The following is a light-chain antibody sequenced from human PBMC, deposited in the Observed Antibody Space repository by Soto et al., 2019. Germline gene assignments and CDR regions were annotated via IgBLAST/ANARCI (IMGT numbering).Light chain of an antibody. CDR1: SSDVAGYNY. Sequence: QSALTQPASVSGSPGQSITISCTGTSSDVAGYNYVSWYQQHPGKAPKLMIYDVSNRPSGVSNRFSGSKSGNTASLTISGLQAEDEADYYCSSYTSSSTPIFGGETKLTVL. CDR2: DVS. CDR3: SSYTSSSTPI. V-gene: IGLV2-14*01. J-gene: IGLJ2*01.